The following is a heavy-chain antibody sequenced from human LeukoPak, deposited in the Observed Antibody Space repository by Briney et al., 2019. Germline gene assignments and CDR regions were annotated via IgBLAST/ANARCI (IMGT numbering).Heavy chain of an antibody. D-gene: IGHD1-26*01. CDR3: AKDLGRYRNNFFDY. J-gene: IGHJ4*02. CDR2: ISGSGGGT. V-gene: IGHV3-23*01. CDR1: GFSVSSNY. Sequence: PGGSLRLSCAASGFSVSSNYMSWVRQAPDKGLEWVSTISGSGGGTYYADSVKGRFTISRDDSKNTLYLQMNSLRADDTAVYYCAKDLGRYRNNFFDYWGQGTLVTVSS.